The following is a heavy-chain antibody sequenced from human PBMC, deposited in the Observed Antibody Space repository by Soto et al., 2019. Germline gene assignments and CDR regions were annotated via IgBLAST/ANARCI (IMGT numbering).Heavy chain of an antibody. CDR2: FDPEDGET. CDR1: GYTLTELS. D-gene: IGHD3-10*01. CDR3: ATDAPRSIRGVILY. Sequence: GASVKVSCKVSGYTLTELSMHWVRQAPGKGLEWMGGFDPEDGETIYAQKFQGRVTMTEDTSTDTAYMELSSLRSEDTAVYYCATDAPRSIRGVILYWGQGTLVTVSS. J-gene: IGHJ4*02. V-gene: IGHV1-24*01.